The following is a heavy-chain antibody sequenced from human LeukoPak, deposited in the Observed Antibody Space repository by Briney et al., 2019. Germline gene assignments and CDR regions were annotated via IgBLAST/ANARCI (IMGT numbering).Heavy chain of an antibody. D-gene: IGHD4-17*01. J-gene: IGHJ5*02. CDR1: GGSISSYY. Sequence: PSETLSLTCTVSGGSISSYYWSWIRQPPGKGLEWIGYTFYSGSTDYNPSLKSRVTMSVDTSKNQFSLKLSSVTAADTAVYYCARHATTVTRSSFDPWGQGTLVTVSS. CDR2: TFYSGST. V-gene: IGHV4-59*08. CDR3: ARHATTVTRSSFDP.